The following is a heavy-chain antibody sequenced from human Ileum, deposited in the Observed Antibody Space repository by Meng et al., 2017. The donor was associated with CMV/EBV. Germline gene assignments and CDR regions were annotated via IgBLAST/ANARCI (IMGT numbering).Heavy chain of an antibody. CDR1: GFTFSTFW. V-gene: IGHV3-15*01. J-gene: IGHJ4*02. CDR2: INSKTDGETT. Sequence: LSCAASGFTFSTFWLTWFRQAPGKGLEWVARINSKTDGETTEYAAPVKGRFTISRDDSKNTLYLQMNSLKTEDTALYYCQGGYLGYWGQGTLVTVSS. CDR3: QGGYLGY. D-gene: IGHD3-16*01.